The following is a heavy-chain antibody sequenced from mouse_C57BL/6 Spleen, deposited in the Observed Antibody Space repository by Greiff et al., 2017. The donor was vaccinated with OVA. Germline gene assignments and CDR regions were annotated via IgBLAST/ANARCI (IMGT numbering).Heavy chain of an antibody. CDR2: INPYNGGT. J-gene: IGHJ4*01. V-gene: IGHV1-19*01. CDR3: ARGSPTSGAMDY. CDR1: GYTFTDYY. D-gene: IGHD1-1*01. Sequence: EVQLQESGPVLVKPGASVKMSCKASGYTFTDYYMNWVKQSHGKSLEWIGVINPYNGGTSYNQKFKGKATLTVDKSSSTAYRELNSLTSEDSAVYYCARGSPTSGAMDYWGQGTSVTVSS.